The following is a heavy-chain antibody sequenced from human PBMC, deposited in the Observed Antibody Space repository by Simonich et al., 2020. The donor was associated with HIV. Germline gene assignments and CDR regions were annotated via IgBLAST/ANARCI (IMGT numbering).Heavy chain of an antibody. CDR1: GGSISRSSYY. CDR3: ARSPYYYDISGDLDY. Sequence: QLQLQESGPGLVKPSETLSLTCTVSGGSISRSSYYWGWIRQPPGKGLEWIGEINDSGNTNYNPSLKSRVTISVDTSKNQFSLKLSSVTAADTAVYYCARSPYYYDISGDLDYWGQGTLVTVSS. D-gene: IGHD3-22*01. J-gene: IGHJ4*02. CDR2: INDSGNT. V-gene: IGHV4-39*07.